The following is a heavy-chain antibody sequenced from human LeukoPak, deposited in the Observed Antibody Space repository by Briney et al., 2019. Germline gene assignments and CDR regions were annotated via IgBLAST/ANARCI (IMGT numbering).Heavy chain of an antibody. Sequence: GGSLTLSCAASGFTFSGYAMSWVRQAPGKGLEWVSGIIDNGGSTYYADSVKGRFTISRDNSKNTLYLQMNSLRAEDTALYYCARACSSTSCYVPVYWGRGTLVTVSS. J-gene: IGHJ4*02. CDR2: IIDNGGST. CDR1: GFTFSGYA. V-gene: IGHV3-23*01. CDR3: ARACSSTSCYVPVY. D-gene: IGHD2-2*01.